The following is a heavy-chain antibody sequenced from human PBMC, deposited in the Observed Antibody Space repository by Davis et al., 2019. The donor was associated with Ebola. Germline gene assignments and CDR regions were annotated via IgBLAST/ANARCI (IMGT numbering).Heavy chain of an antibody. V-gene: IGHV1-69*13. J-gene: IGHJ4*02. D-gene: IGHD3-22*01. CDR2: IIPVFGIP. CDR3: ARDRYSDGSGYFFEQSH. Sequence: SVKVSCKASGGTFSSYAISWVRQAPGQGLDWMGGIIPVFGIPKYAQKLQGRVTITADESTSTAYMELRSLRSEDTAVYYCARDRYSDGSGYFFEQSHWGQGTLVTVSS. CDR1: GGTFSSYA.